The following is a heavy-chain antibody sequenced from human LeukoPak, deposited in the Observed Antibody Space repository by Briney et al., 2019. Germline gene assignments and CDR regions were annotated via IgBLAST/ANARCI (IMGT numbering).Heavy chain of an antibody. Sequence: SETLSLTCTVSGGSISSYYWSWIRQPPGKGLEWIGYIYYSGSTNYNPSLKSRVTISVDTSKNHFSLKLSSVTAADTAVYYCARSPYYFDYWGQGTLVTVSS. CDR2: IYYSGST. CDR1: GGSISSYY. J-gene: IGHJ4*02. CDR3: ARSPYYFDY. V-gene: IGHV4-59*01.